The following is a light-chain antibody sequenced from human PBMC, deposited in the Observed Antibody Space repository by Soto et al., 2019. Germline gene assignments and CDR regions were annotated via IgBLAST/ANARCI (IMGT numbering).Light chain of an antibody. CDR2: GAS. J-gene: IGKJ1*01. Sequence: EIVLTQSPGTLSLSPGARVTLSCRASQSVSRSYLAWYQQKPGQAPRRLIYGASSRATGIPDRVSGSGSGTDVTLTISRLEPEDFAVYYCQQYGSSPWTVGQGNKVDI. V-gene: IGKV3-20*01. CDR1: QSVSRSY. CDR3: QQYGSSPWT.